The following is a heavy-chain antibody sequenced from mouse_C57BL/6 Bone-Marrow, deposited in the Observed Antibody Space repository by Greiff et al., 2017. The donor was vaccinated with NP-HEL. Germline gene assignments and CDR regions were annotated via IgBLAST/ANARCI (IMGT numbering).Heavy chain of an antibody. CDR1: GFTFSSYG. J-gene: IGHJ4*01. V-gene: IGHV5-6*01. D-gene: IGHD2-5*01. CDR3: ARRDTIVTSYAMDY. Sequence: EVQVVESGGDLVKPGGSLKLSCAASGFTFSSYGMSWVRQTPDKRLEWVATISSGGSYTYYPDSVKGRFTISRDNAKNPLYLQMSSLKSEDTAMYYCARRDTIVTSYAMDYWGQGTSVTVSS. CDR2: ISSGGSYT.